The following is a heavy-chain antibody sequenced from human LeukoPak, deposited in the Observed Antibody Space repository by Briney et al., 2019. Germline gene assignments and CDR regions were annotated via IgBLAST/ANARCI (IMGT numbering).Heavy chain of an antibody. J-gene: IGHJ5*02. V-gene: IGHV3-11*06. CDR3: AGPRGSGSYYDNWFDP. Sequence: GGSLRLSCAASGFTFSDYYMSWIRQAPGKGLEWVSYISSSSSYTNYADSVKGRFTISRDNAKNSLYLQMNSLRAEDTAVYYCAGPRGSGSYYDNWFDPWGQGTLVTVSS. CDR1: GFTFSDYY. CDR2: ISSSSSYT. D-gene: IGHD3-10*01.